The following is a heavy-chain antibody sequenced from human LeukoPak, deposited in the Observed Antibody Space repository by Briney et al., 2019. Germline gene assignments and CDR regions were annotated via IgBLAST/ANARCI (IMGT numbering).Heavy chain of an antibody. CDR1: GFTFSTYW. CDR2: INSDESST. CDR3: ASSTRGVFDY. J-gene: IGHJ4*02. D-gene: IGHD3-10*01. Sequence: GGSLRLSCAASGFTFSTYWMHRVRQAPGKGLVWVSRINSDESSTMYADSVKGRFTISRDNAKNTLYLQMNSLRAEDTAVYFCASSTRGVFDYWGQGTLVTVSS. V-gene: IGHV3-74*03.